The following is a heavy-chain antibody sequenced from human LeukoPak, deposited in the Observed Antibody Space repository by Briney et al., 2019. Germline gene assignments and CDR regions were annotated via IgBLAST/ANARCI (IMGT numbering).Heavy chain of an antibody. CDR2: IDHSGST. CDR1: GGSFSGYY. Sequence: NPSETLSLTCAVYGGSFSGYYWSWIRQPPGKGLEWIGEIDHSGSTNYNPSLKSRVTISVDTSKNQFSLKLSSVTAADTAVYYCATYYDFWSGYYKGAYNWFDPWGQGTLVTVSS. J-gene: IGHJ5*02. D-gene: IGHD3-3*01. CDR3: ATYYDFWSGYYKGAYNWFDP. V-gene: IGHV4-34*01.